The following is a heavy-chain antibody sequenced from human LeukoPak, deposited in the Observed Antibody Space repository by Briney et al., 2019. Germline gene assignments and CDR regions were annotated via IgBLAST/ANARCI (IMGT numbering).Heavy chain of an antibody. D-gene: IGHD5-18*01. CDR3: ARHVFLSGYSYGYGY. CDR1: GGSISSSNW. Sequence: SETLSLTCAVSGGSISSSNWWSWVRQPPGKGLEWIGEINHSGSTNYNPSLKSRVTISVDTSKNQFSLKLSSVTAADTAVYYCARHVFLSGYSYGYGYWGQGTLVTVSS. CDR2: INHSGST. J-gene: IGHJ4*02. V-gene: IGHV4-4*02.